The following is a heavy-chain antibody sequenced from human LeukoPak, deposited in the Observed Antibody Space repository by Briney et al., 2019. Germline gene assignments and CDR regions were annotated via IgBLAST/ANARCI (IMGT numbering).Heavy chain of an antibody. J-gene: IGHJ4*02. D-gene: IGHD3-3*01. CDR3: SRDLTYYDFWSGTTFDY. Sequence: KPGGSLRLSCAASGFTFSDYYMSWIRQAPGKGLDWVSYISSSGSTIYYADSVKGRFTISRDNAKNSLYLQMNSLRAEDTAVYYCSRDLTYYDFWSGTTFDYWGQGTLVTVSS. CDR1: GFTFSDYY. CDR2: ISSSGSTI. V-gene: IGHV3-11*04.